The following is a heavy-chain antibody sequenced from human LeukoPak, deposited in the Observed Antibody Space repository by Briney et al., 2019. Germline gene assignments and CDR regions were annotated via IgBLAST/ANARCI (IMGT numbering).Heavy chain of an antibody. V-gene: IGHV3-11*04. CDR1: GFTFSDYY. D-gene: IGHD2-2*01. CDR3: ARLVQIVVVPAASPPSYYYNYMDV. CDR2: ISSSGSTI. J-gene: IGHJ6*03. Sequence: GGSLRLSCAASGFTFSDYYMSWIRQAPGKGLEWVSYISSSGSTIYYADSVKGRFTISRDNAKNSLYLQMNSLRAEDTAVYYCARLVQIVVVPAASPPSYYYNYMDVWGKGTTVTVSS.